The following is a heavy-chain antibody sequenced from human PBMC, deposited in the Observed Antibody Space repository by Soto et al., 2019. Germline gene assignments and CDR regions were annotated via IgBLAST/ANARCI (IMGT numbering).Heavy chain of an antibody. J-gene: IGHJ6*02. V-gene: IGHV3-9*01. CDR2: ISWNSGSI. Sequence: GGSLRLSCAASGFTFDDYAMHWVRQAPGKGLEWVSGISWNSGSIGYADSVKGRFTISRDNAKNSLYLQMNSLRAEDTALYYCAKAPPPPYCSGGSCYGFYYYGMDVWGQGTTVTVSS. D-gene: IGHD2-15*01. CDR3: AKAPPPPYCSGGSCYGFYYYGMDV. CDR1: GFTFDDYA.